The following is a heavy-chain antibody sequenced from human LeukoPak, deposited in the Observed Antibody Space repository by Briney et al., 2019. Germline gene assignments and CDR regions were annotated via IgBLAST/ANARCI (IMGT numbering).Heavy chain of an antibody. CDR3: AKDTGPLMITFGGVVISYFDY. D-gene: IGHD3-16*01. J-gene: IGHJ4*02. Sequence: GGSLRLSCAGSGFIFSNYAMSWVRQAPGEGLEWVSGIKGNGFDTYYADSVKGRFTVSRDNSKNTLSLQMNSLSAEDTAVYYCAKDTGPLMITFGGVVISYFDYWGQGALVTVSS. CDR2: IKGNGFDT. V-gene: IGHV3-23*01. CDR1: GFIFSNYA.